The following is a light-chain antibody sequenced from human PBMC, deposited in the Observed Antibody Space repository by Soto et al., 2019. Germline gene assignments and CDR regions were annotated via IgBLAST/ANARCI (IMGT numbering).Light chain of an antibody. V-gene: IGKV1-39*01. Sequence: DIQMTQSPSSLSASVGDRVSITCRASQWISSYLNWYQQKPGRAPNLLIYAASALQSGVPSRFSGSGSGTDFTLTITSLQPEDFATYYCQQSYTNPLTFGGGTKWIS. CDR3: QQSYTNPLT. CDR2: AAS. J-gene: IGKJ4*01. CDR1: QWISSY.